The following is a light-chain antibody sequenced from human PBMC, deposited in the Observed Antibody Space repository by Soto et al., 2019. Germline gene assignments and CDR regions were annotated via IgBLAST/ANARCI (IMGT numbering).Light chain of an antibody. CDR3: QQYGSSPRT. V-gene: IGKV3-20*01. CDR2: GAS. Sequence: EIVMTQSPATRSVSPGERATLSCRASQSVSSSYLSWYQQKPGQAPRLLIYGASSRATGIPDRFSGSGSGTDFTLTISRLEPEDFAVYYCQQYGSSPRTFGQGTKVDIK. J-gene: IGKJ1*01. CDR1: QSVSSSY.